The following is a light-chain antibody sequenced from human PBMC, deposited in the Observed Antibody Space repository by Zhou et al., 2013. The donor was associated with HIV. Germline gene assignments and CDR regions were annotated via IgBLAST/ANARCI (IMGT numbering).Light chain of an antibody. J-gene: IGKJ5*01. CDR3: QQYQDWPIT. CDR1: QSVSSN. Sequence: EVVMTQSAATLSVSPGESATLSCRASQSVSSNLAWYQQKPGQAPRLLIYGASTRATGIPARFSGSGSGTEFTLTISSLQSEDFAVYYCQQYQDWPITFGQGTRLEIK. CDR2: GAS. V-gene: IGKV3-15*01.